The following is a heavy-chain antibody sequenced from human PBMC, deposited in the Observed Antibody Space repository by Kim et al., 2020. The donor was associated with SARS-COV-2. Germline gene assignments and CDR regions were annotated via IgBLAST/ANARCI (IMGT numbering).Heavy chain of an antibody. CDR3: ARDRGYYDFWSGYYTENYYYYYGMDV. V-gene: IGHV3-48*03. Sequence: GGSLRLSCAASGFTFSSYEMNWVRQAPGKGLEWVSYISSSGSTIYYADSVKGRFTISRDNAKNSLYLQMNSLRAEDTAVYYCARDRGYYDFWSGYYTENYYYYYGMDVWGQGTTVTVSS. CDR2: ISSSGSTI. CDR1: GFTFSSYE. D-gene: IGHD3-3*01. J-gene: IGHJ6*02.